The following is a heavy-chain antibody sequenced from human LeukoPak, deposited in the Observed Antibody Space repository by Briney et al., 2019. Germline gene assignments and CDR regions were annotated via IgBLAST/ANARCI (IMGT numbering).Heavy chain of an antibody. CDR3: AKDHVTSSSWFPDY. CDR1: GFNFSTYG. CDR2: ISYDGINK. D-gene: IGHD6-13*01. J-gene: IGHJ4*02. Sequence: GGSLRLSCAASGFNFSTYGMHWVPQAPGKGLEWVAVISYDGINKYYADSVKGRFTISRDNSKNMLYLQMSSLRAEDTAVYYCAKDHVTSSSWFPDYSGQGTLVTVSS. V-gene: IGHV3-30*18.